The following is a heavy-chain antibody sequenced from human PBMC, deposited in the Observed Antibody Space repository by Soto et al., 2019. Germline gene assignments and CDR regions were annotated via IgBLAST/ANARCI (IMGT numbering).Heavy chain of an antibody. CDR1: GFTVSSNY. CDR2: IYSGGST. J-gene: IGHJ6*02. Sequence: GGSLRLSCAASGFTVSSNYMSWVRQAPGKGLEWVSVIYSGGSTYYADSVKGRFTISRDNSKNTLYLQMNSLRAEDTAVYYCARESHHYYGMDVWGQGTTVTVSS. CDR3: ARESHHYYGMDV. V-gene: IGHV3-53*01.